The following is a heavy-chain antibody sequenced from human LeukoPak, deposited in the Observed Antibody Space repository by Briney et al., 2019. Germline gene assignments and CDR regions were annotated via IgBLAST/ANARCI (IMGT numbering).Heavy chain of an antibody. Sequence: GGSLRLSCAASGFTFSSFAMSWVGHAPGKGLEWVSAISGSGGSTFYADSVKGRFTISRDNSKNTLFLQMNGLRAEDTAVYYCAKDRSCSGSSCNVGSWGQGTMVTVSS. CDR2: ISGSGGST. D-gene: IGHD2-2*01. CDR3: AKDRSCSGSSCNVGS. CDR1: GFTFSSFA. V-gene: IGHV3-23*01. J-gene: IGHJ3*01.